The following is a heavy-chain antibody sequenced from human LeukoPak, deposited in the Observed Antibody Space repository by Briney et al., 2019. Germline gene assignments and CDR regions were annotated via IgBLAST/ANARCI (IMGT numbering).Heavy chain of an antibody. CDR1: GFTFSSYS. CDR3: ARDGSYDFWGGIDAFDI. V-gene: IGHV3-21*01. D-gene: IGHD3-3*01. CDR2: ISSSSSYI. Sequence: PGGSLRLSCAASGFTFSSYSMNWVRQAPGKGLEWVSSISSSSSYIYYADSVKGRFTISRDNAKNSLYLQMNSLRAEDTAVYYCARDGSYDFWGGIDAFDIWGQGTMVTVSS. J-gene: IGHJ3*02.